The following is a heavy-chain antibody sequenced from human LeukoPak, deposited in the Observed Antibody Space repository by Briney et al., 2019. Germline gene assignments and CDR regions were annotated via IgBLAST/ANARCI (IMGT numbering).Heavy chain of an antibody. CDR1: GFTFSGSA. CDR3: TFDYYYYMDV. Sequence: RGSLRLSCAASGFTFSGSAMHWVRQASGKGLEWVGRIRTKANNYATAYAASVKGRFTISRDDSKNTAYLQMNSLKTEDTAVYYCTFDYYYYMDVWGKGTTVTVSS. CDR2: IRTKANNYAT. V-gene: IGHV3-73*01. J-gene: IGHJ6*03.